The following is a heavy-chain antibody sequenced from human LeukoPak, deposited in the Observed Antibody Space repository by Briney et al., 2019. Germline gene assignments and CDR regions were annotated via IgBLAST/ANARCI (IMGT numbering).Heavy chain of an antibody. J-gene: IGHJ6*03. D-gene: IGHD6-6*01. CDR2: MNPNTGNT. CDR3: ASMPLVAARKPNYYYYYMDV. V-gene: IGHV1-8*02. Sequence: ASVKVSCKASGYTFTGYYMHWVRQAPGQGLEWMGWMNPNTGNTGYAQKFQGRVTMTRDTSISTAYMELTSLTSEDTAVYYCASMPLVAARKPNYYYYYMDVWGRGTTVTVSS. CDR1: GYTFTGYY.